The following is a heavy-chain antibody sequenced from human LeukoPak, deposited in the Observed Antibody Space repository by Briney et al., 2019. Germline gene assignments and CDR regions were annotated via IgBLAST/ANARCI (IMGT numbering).Heavy chain of an antibody. CDR3: ARDLSGSLYFDY. Sequence: SGTLSLTCTVSGASISPYYWNWIRQPAGKGLEWIGRLYPSGSSDQNPSLKSRVSISVGTSSNQFSLRATSVTAADTATYYCARDLSGSLYFDYWGQGILVTVSA. D-gene: IGHD3-10*01. CDR1: GASISPYY. CDR2: LYPSGSS. V-gene: IGHV4-4*07. J-gene: IGHJ4*02.